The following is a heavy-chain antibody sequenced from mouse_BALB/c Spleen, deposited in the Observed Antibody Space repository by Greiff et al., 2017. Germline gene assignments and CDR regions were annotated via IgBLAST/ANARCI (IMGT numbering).Heavy chain of an antibody. J-gene: IGHJ3*01. CDR1: GFTFTDYY. V-gene: IGHV7-3*02. CDR2: IRNKANGYTT. Sequence: EVMLVESGGGLVQPGGSLRLSCATSGFTFTDYYMSWVRQPPGKALEWLGFIRNKANGYTTEYSASVKGRFTISRDNSQSILYLQMNTLRAEDSATYYCARDLGRLRFAYWGQGTLVTVSA. D-gene: IGHD1-2*01. CDR3: ARDLGRLRFAY.